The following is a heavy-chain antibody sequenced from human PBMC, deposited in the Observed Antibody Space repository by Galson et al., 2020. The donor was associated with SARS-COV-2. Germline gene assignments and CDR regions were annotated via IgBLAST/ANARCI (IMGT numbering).Heavy chain of an antibody. CDR1: GGSISSSSYY. J-gene: IGHJ4*02. V-gene: IGHV4-39*01. CDR3: ARRRFGYCSGGSCYGFDY. Sequence: SETLSLTCTVSGGSISSSSYYWGWIRQPPGKGLEWIGSIYYSGSTYYNPSLKSRVTISVDTSKNQFSLKLSSVTAADTAVYYCARRRFGYCSGGSCYGFDYWVQETLVTVSS. CDR2: IYYSGST. D-gene: IGHD2-15*01.